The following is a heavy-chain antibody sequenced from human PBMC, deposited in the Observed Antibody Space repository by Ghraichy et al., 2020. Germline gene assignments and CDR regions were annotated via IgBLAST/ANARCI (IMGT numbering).Heavy chain of an antibody. V-gene: IGHV3-48*02. J-gene: IGHJ6*02. D-gene: IGHD3-10*01. CDR3: AIIKVRGVIIGMDV. Sequence: ESLNISCAASGFTFSSYSMNWVRQAPGKGLEWVSYISSSSSTIYYADSVKGRFTISRDNAKNSLYLQMNSLRDEDTAVYYCAIIKVRGVIIGMDVWGQGTTVTVSS. CDR1: GFTFSSYS. CDR2: ISSSSSTI.